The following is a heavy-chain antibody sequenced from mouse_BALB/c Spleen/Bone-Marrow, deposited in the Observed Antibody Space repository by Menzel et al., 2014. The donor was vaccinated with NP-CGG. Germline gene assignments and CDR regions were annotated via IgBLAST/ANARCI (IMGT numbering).Heavy chain of an antibody. CDR3: TRNWDYFGY. CDR1: GFTFSNYW. Sequence: EVKLMESGGGLVQPGGSMKLSCVASGFTFSNYWMNWVRQSPEKGLEWVAEIRLKSNNYATHYAESVKGRFTISRDDSKSSVYLQMNNLRAEDTGIYYCTRNWDYFGYWGQGTTLTVSS. D-gene: IGHD4-1*01. J-gene: IGHJ2*01. CDR2: IRLKSNNYAT. V-gene: IGHV6-6*02.